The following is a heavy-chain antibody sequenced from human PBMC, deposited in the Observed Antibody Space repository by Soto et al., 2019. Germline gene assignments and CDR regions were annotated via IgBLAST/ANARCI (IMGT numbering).Heavy chain of an antibody. Sequence: SVKVSCKASGGTFSSYTISWVRQAPGQGLEWMGRIIPILGIANYAQKFQGRVTITAAESTSTAYMELSSLRSEDTAVYYCARHDCVSSSCYYYYYYAMDVWGQGTTVTVSS. D-gene: IGHD2-2*01. CDR3: ARHDCVSSSCYYYYYYAMDV. CDR1: GGTFSSYT. CDR2: IIPILGIA. J-gene: IGHJ6*02. V-gene: IGHV1-69*02.